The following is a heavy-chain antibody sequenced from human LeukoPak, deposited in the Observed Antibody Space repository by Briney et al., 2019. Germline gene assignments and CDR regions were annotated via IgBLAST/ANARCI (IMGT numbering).Heavy chain of an antibody. D-gene: IGHD3-16*02. V-gene: IGHV3-23*01. CDR2: ISGSGGST. CDR1: GFTFSSYA. CDR3: AKDTFIMITFGGVIVEPRDDY. J-gene: IGHJ4*02. Sequence: GGSLRLSCAASGFTFSSYAMSWVRQAPGKGLEWVSAISGSGGSTYYADSVKGRFTISRDNSKNTLYLQMNSLRAEDTAVYHCAKDTFIMITFGGVIVEPRDDYWGQGTLVTVSS.